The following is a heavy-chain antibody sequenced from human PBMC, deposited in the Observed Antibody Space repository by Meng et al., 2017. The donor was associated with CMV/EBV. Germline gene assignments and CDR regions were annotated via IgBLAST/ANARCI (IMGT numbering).Heavy chain of an antibody. CDR2: ISGSGGST. D-gene: IGHD2-2*01. J-gene: IGHJ5*02. Sequence: GESLKISCAASGFTFSSYAMSWVRQAPGKGLEWVSAISGSGGSTYYADSVKGRFTISRDNSKNTLYLQMNSLRAEHTAVYYCAKVTLGYCSSTSCYPWFDPSGQGTLVPLSS. CDR1: GFTFSSYA. V-gene: IGHV3-23*01. CDR3: AKVTLGYCSSTSCYPWFDP.